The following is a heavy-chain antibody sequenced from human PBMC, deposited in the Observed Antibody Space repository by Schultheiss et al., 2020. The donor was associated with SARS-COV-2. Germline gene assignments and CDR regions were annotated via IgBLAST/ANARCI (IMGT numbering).Heavy chain of an antibody. CDR1: GFTFSSYA. CDR2: ISYDGSNK. Sequence: GESLKISCAASGFTFSSYAMSWVRQAPGKGLEWVAVISYDGSNKYYADSVKGRFTISRDNSKNTLYLQMNSLRAEDTAVYYCARDRIAVAGKGLDWYFDLWGRGTLVTVSS. D-gene: IGHD6-19*01. V-gene: IGHV3-30*01. CDR3: ARDRIAVAGKGLDWYFDL. J-gene: IGHJ2*01.